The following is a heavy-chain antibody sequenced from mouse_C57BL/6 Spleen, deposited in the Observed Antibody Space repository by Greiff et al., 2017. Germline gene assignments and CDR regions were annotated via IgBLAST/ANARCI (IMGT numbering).Heavy chain of an antibody. CDR3: ARNKGTNWDALDY. J-gene: IGHJ2*01. V-gene: IGHV2-2*01. CDR1: GFSLTSYG. CDR2: IWSGGST. Sequence: VKLVESGPGLVQPSQSLSITCTASGFSLTSYGVHWVRQSPGKGLAWLGVIWSGGSTDYNAAFISSLSISKDNSKSQVFFKMNSLQADDTAIYYCARNKGTNWDALDYWGQGTTLTVSS. D-gene: IGHD4-1*01.